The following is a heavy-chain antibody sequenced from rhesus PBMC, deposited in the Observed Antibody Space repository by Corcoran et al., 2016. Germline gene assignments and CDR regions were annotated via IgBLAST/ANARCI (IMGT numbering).Heavy chain of an antibody. CDR1: GASISSSW. D-gene: IGHD4-4*01. CDR3: ARSGYGSGGVY. J-gene: IGHJ4*01. V-gene: IGHV4-80*01. CDR2: VNGNSGNA. Sequence: QVQLQESGPGLVKPSETLSLTCAVSGASISSSWWSWTRQPPGKGMEWMGEVNGNSGNAYYNRCLKRRVTISKDASKNQCSLKLSSVTAAETAVYYWARSGYGSGGVYWGQGVMVTVSA.